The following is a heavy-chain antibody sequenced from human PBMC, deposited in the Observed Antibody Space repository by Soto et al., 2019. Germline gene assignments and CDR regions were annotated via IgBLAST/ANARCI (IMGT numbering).Heavy chain of an antibody. Sequence: SXTLSLTCAVYGGSFSGYYWTCIRQPPCTGLEWIGRIYYSGSTYYNPSLKSRVTISVDTSKNQFSLKLSSVTAADTAVYYCARPSYVWGRGYYYYGMDVWGQGTTVTVSS. CDR3: ARPSYVWGRGYYYYGMDV. CDR2: IYYSGST. J-gene: IGHJ6*02. D-gene: IGHD3-16*01. CDR1: GGSFSGYY. V-gene: IGHV4-34*01.